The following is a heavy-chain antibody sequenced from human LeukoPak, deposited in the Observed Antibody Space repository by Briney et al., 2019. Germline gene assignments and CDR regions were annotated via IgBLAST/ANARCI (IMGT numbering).Heavy chain of an antibody. D-gene: IGHD1/OR15-1a*01. CDR3: AKVRSGNNYYFDY. CDR2: MSASGSHT. J-gene: IGHJ4*02. Sequence: GGSLRRSCAASGFTFSDFAMSWVRQAPGKGLEWVSGMSASGSHTHSADFVKGRFTISRDNFKNTLYLQMNGLRVEDTAVYYCAKVRSGNNYYFDYWGQGTLVTVSS. CDR1: GFTFSDFA. V-gene: IGHV3-23*01.